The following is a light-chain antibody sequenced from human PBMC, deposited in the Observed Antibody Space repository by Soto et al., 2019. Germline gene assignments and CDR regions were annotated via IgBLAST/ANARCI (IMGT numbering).Light chain of an antibody. CDR3: QQSFSPLLA. CDR2: AAS. CDR1: QGISRS. V-gene: IGKV1-12*01. Sequence: DIQMTQSPSSVSASVGDRVTISCQASQGISRSLAWYQQKPGKAPKVLIYAASTLQSGVPSRFSGSGSGAEFTLTISSLQPEDFATYYCQQSFSPLLAFGGGTKVDIK. J-gene: IGKJ4*01.